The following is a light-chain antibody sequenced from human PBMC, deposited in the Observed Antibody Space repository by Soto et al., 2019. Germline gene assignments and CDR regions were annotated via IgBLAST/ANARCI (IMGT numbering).Light chain of an antibody. Sequence: EILLTQSPATLSLTPRERATLSCRASQSVNNFLAWYQQKPGQAPRLLIFDASDTGPGMTGRCSRSGSGTEFNPTIRSLEPEDFGVYYCQQSSSWPATLGPGAKVDIK. J-gene: IGKJ3*01. V-gene: IGKV3-11*01. CDR1: QSVNNF. CDR2: DAS. CDR3: QQSSSWPAT.